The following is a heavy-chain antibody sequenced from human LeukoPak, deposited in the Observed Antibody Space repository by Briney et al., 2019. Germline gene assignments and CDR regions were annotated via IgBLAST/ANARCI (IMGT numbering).Heavy chain of an antibody. CDR1: GFTFSSYW. J-gene: IGHJ2*01. Sequence: PGESLRLSCAASGFTFSSYWMSCVRQAPGKGLEWVANIKQDGSEKYYVDSVKGRLTISRDNAKNSLYLQMNSLRAEDTAVYYCARDNPQLGIVSWYFDLWGRGTLVTVSS. CDR2: IKQDGSEK. D-gene: IGHD7-27*01. V-gene: IGHV3-7*01. CDR3: ARDNPQLGIVSWYFDL.